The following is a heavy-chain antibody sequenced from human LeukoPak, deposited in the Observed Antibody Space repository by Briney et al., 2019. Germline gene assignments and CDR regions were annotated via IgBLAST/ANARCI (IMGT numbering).Heavy chain of an antibody. D-gene: IGHD3-9*01. CDR2: ISSGSSTI. J-gene: IGHJ4*02. Sequence: GGSLRLSCAASGFTFSSYSMNWVRQAPGKGLEWVSYISSGSSTIYYADSVKGRFTISRDNAKNSLYLQMNSLRADDTAVYFCARGPMHYFGDYWGQGTLVTVSS. CDR3: ARGPMHYFGDY. CDR1: GFTFSSYS. V-gene: IGHV3-48*01.